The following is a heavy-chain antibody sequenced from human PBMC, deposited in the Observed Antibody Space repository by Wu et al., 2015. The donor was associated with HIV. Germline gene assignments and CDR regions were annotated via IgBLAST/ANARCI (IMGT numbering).Heavy chain of an antibody. CDR1: GYTFTSYG. D-gene: IGHD3-16*02. J-gene: IGHJ3*02. Sequence: QVQLVQSGAEVKKPGASVKVSCKVSGYTFTSYGICWVRQAPGQGLEWMGWISAYNGNTNYVQKLQGRVTMTTDTSTSTAYMELRSLRSDDTAVYYCARDLGGDYVWGSYRRFGAFDIWGQGTMVTVSS. CDR3: ARDLGGDYVWGSYRRFGAFDI. CDR2: ISAYNGNT. V-gene: IGHV1-18*01.